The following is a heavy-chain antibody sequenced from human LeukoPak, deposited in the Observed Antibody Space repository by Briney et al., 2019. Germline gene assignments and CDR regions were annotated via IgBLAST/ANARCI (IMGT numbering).Heavy chain of an antibody. Sequence: SVKVSCKASGGTFSTYAVNWVRQAPGQGLEWMGGIIPLFGTANYAQKFQGRVTITTDESTSTAYMELSSLRSEDTAIYYCARVFARGGEISGSYYYYWGQGALVTVSS. CDR1: GGTFSTYA. D-gene: IGHD3-10*01. CDR3: ARVFARGGEISGSYYYY. J-gene: IGHJ4*02. CDR2: IIPLFGTA. V-gene: IGHV1-69*05.